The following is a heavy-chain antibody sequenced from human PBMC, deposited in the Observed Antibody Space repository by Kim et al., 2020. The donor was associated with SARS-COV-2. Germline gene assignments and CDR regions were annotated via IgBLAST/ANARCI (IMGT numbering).Heavy chain of an antibody. CDR2: INHSGST. D-gene: IGHD3-22*01. J-gene: IGHJ3*02. CDR1: GGSFSGYY. CDR3: ARLTYYYDSSGYQDAFDI. Sequence: SETLSLTCAVYGGSFSGYYWSWIRQPPGKGLEWIGEINHSGSTNYNPSLKSRVTISVDTSKNQFSLKLSSVTAADTAVYYCARLTYYYDSSGYQDAFDIWGQGTMVTVSS. V-gene: IGHV4-34*01.